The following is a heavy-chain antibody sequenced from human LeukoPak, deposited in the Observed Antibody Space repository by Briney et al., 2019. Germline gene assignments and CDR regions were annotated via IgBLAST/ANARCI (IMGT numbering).Heavy chain of an antibody. CDR3: ARSAAYYDFWTGYYNALYYMDV. V-gene: IGHV4-61*02. CDR2: IYTSGST. J-gene: IGHJ6*03. D-gene: IGHD3-3*01. Sequence: SETLSLTCTVSGGSISSGSYYWSWIRQPAGKGLEWIGRIYTSGSTNYNPSLKSRVTISVDTSRNQFSLRLSSVTAADTAVYYCARSAAYYDFWTGYYNALYYMDVWGKGITVTVSS. CDR1: GGSISSGSYY.